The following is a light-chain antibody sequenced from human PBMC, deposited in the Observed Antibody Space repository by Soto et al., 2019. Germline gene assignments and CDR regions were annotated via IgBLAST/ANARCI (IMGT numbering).Light chain of an antibody. V-gene: IGKV1-39*01. CDR2: FAS. J-gene: IGKJ2*01. CDR1: KSISSY. CDR3: LQTDSVRYT. Sequence: DIQMTQSPSSLSASVGDRVTLTCRASKSISSYLNWYQLKPGRPPKLLIYFASSLQAGVPSKFSGAGYETDFTLTITELQPEDFTSYFCLQTDSVRYTFGQG.